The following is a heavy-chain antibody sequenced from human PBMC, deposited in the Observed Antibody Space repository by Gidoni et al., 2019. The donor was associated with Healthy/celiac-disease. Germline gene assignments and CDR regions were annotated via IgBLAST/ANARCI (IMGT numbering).Heavy chain of an antibody. J-gene: IGHJ4*02. CDR2: IYYSGST. Sequence: SSSSYYWGWIRQPPGKGLEWIGSIYYSGSTYYNPSLKSRVTISVDTSKNQFSLKLSSVTAADTAVYYCARHPVTMIGVFDYWGQGTLVTVSS. CDR3: ARHPVTMIGVFDY. V-gene: IGHV4-39*01. CDR1: SSSSYY. D-gene: IGHD3-22*01.